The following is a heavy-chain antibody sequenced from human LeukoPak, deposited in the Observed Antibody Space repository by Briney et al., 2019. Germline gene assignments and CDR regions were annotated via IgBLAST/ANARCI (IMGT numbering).Heavy chain of an antibody. CDR3: AKDPYGDYVRYFDY. V-gene: IGHV3-23*01. CDR2: LSGSGGGT. Sequence: GGSLRLSCAASGFTFTSYAMTWVRQAPGKGLEWVSALSGSGGGTYYADSVKGRFTISRDNSKNTLYLQMNSLRAEDTAVYYCAKDPYGDYVRYFDYWGQGTLVTVSS. CDR1: GFTFTSYA. D-gene: IGHD4-17*01. J-gene: IGHJ4*02.